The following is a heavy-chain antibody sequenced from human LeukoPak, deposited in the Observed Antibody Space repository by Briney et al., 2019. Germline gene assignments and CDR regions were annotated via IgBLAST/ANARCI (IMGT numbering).Heavy chain of an antibody. Sequence: PGGSLRLPCAASGFTFNTYTMNWVRQAPGKGLEWVSTISGSGGSTYYADSVKGRFTISRDNSKNTLYLQMNSLRAEDTAVFYCAKGTSDDILTTYYGYFDYWGQGTLVTVSS. J-gene: IGHJ4*02. D-gene: IGHD3-9*01. CDR2: ISGSGGST. V-gene: IGHV3-23*01. CDR3: AKGTSDDILTTYYGYFDY. CDR1: GFTFNTYT.